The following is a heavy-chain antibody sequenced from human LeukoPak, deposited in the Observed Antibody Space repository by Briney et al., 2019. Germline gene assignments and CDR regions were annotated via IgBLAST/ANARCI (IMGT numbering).Heavy chain of an antibody. CDR3: ASLYRSGWLSDAFDI. V-gene: IGHV1-69*05. CDR2: IIPIFGTA. J-gene: IGHJ3*02. D-gene: IGHD6-19*01. Sequence: SVKVSCKASGGTFSSYAISWVRQAPGQGLEWMGGIIPIFGTANYAQKLQGRVTITTDESTSTAYMELSSLRSEDTAVYYCASLYRSGWLSDAFDIWGQGTMVTVSS. CDR1: GGTFSSYA.